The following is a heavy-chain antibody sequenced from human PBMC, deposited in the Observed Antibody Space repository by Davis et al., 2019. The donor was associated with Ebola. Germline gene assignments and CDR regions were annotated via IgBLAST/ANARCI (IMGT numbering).Heavy chain of an antibody. Sequence: PSETLSLTCTVSTASVNDFYWGWIRQSAGQGLEWIGRIYKTGTASYNPSLKNRVTMSVDTSKNEFSLRLTSVTAADTAIYYCASESDSWDVYYFDSWGQGALVTVS. CDR1: TASVNDFY. CDR3: ASESDSWDVYYFDS. J-gene: IGHJ4*02. D-gene: IGHD6-13*01. CDR2: IYKTGTA. V-gene: IGHV4-4*07.